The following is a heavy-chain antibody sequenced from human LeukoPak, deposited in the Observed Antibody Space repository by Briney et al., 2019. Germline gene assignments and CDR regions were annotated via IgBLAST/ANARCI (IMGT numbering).Heavy chain of an antibody. CDR2: ISTYNGNT. D-gene: IGHD3-3*01. CDR1: GYTFTSYG. V-gene: IGHV1-18*01. J-gene: IGHJ4*02. Sequence: ASVKVSCKASGYTFTSYGISWVRQAPGQGLAWMGWISTYNGNTKYAQKFQVRLTMTTDTSTTTAYMELRSLRSDDTAVYYCARLPSDDFWSGYYFKGHFDHWGQGTPVTVSS. CDR3: ARLPSDDFWSGYYFKGHFDH.